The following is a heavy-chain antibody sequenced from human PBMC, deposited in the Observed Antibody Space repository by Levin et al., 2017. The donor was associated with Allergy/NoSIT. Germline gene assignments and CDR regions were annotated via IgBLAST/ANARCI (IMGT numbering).Heavy chain of an antibody. V-gene: IGHV4-4*07. J-gene: IGHJ5*02. CDR3: ARDSNGQLLP. CDR2: IYPSGST. Sequence: MTSETLSLTCSVSGGSMGSYYWSWIRQPAGKGLEWIGRIYPSGSTNYNPSLKSRVTMSIDTSKNQFSLKLTSVTAADTAIYYCARDSNGQLLPLGQGTLVTVSS. CDR1: GGSMGSYY. D-gene: IGHD2-2*01.